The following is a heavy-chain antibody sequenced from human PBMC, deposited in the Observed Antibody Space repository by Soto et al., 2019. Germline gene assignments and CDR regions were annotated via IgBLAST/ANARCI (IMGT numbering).Heavy chain of an antibody. CDR3: TTESRITIFGVVKTEPPYYFDY. V-gene: IGHV3-15*01. J-gene: IGHJ4*02. D-gene: IGHD3-3*01. CDR2: IKSKTDGGTT. CDR1: GFTFSNAW. Sequence: GGSLRLSCAAYGFTFSNAWMSWVRQAPGKGLEWVGRIKSKTDGGTTDYAAPVKGRFTISRDDSKNTLYLQMNSLKTEDTAVYYCTTESRITIFGVVKTEPPYYFDYWGQGTLVTVSS.